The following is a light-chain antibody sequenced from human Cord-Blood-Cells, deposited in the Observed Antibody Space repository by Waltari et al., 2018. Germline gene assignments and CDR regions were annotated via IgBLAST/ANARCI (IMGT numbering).Light chain of an antibody. CDR3: NSRDSSGNHVV. J-gene: IGLJ2*01. V-gene: IGLV3-19*01. Sequence: SSELPQDPAVSVSLGQTVRITCQGDSLRSYYASRYQQKPGQAPVLVIYGKNNRPSGIPDRFSGSSSGNTASLTITGAQAEDEADYYCNSRDSSGNHVVFGGGTKLTVL. CDR2: GKN. CDR1: SLRSYY.